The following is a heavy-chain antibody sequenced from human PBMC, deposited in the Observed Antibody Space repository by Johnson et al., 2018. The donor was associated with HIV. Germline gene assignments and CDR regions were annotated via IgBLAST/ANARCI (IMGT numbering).Heavy chain of an antibody. CDR3: AKDLGVAADPDAFDI. D-gene: IGHD6-13*01. CDR1: GFTFADYG. CDR2: IAHDESIT. J-gene: IGHJ3*02. Sequence: QVQLVESGGGVVQPGGSLRLSCAASGFTFADYGMHWVRQPPGKGLEWVAFIAHDESITHYADSVKGRFTMSRDNSKNTLYLQMKSLRPEDTSIYYCAKDLGVAADPDAFDIWGQGTMVTVSS. V-gene: IGHV3-30*02.